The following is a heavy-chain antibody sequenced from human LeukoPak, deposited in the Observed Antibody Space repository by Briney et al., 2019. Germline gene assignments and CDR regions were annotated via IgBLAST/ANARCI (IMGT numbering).Heavy chain of an antibody. V-gene: IGHV4-39*01. Sequence: SETLSLTRTVSGGSISSSSYYWGWIRQPPGKGLEWIGIIYYSGSTYYNPSLKSRLTISVDTSKNQFSLKLSSVTATDTAVYYCARRGYCSTSCYEYWFDPWGQGTLVTVSS. J-gene: IGHJ5*02. CDR1: GGSISSSSYY. CDR2: IYYSGST. CDR3: ARRGYCSTSCYEYWFDP. D-gene: IGHD2-2*01.